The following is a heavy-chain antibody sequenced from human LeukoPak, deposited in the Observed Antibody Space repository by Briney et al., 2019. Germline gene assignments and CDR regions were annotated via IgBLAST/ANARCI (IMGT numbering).Heavy chain of an antibody. CDR3: ATSAMGSSWVNDAFDI. Sequence: SETLSLTCAVSGGSISSGGYSWSWIRQPPGKGLEWIGCIYHSGSTYYNPSLKSRVTISVDRSKNQFSLKLSSVTAADTAVYYCATSAMGSSWVNDAFDIWGQGTMVTVSS. CDR2: IYHSGST. V-gene: IGHV4-30-2*01. CDR1: GGSISSGGYS. J-gene: IGHJ3*02. D-gene: IGHD6-13*01.